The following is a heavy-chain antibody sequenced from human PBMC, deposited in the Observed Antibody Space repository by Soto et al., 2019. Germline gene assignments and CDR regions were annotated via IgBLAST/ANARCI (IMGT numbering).Heavy chain of an antibody. CDR2: ISYDGSNK. J-gene: IGHJ4*02. Sequence: QVQLVASGGGVVQPGRSLRLSCAASGFTFSSYGMHWVRQAPGKGLEWVAVISYDGSNKYYADSVKGRFTISRDNSKNTLYLQMNSLRAEDTAVYYCAKDHEYYYDSSGPDYWGQGTLVTVSS. V-gene: IGHV3-30*18. CDR3: AKDHEYYYDSSGPDY. D-gene: IGHD3-22*01. CDR1: GFTFSSYG.